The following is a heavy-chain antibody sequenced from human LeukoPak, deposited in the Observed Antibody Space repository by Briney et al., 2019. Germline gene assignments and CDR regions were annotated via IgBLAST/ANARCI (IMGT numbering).Heavy chain of an antibody. D-gene: IGHD3-22*01. Sequence: PSETLSLTCAVYGGSFSGYYWSWIRQPPGKGLEWVSAISGSGGSTYYADSVKGRFTISRDNSKNTLYLQMNILRAEDTAVYYCAKDRGWLLPTASDYWGQGTLVTVSS. J-gene: IGHJ4*02. CDR3: AKDRGWLLPTASDY. CDR1: GGSFSGYY. CDR2: ISGSGGST. V-gene: IGHV3-23*01.